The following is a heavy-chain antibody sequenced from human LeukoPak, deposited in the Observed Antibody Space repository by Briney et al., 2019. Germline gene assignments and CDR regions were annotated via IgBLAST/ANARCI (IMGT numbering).Heavy chain of an antibody. CDR1: GFTVSSNY. CDR2: IYSGGYT. V-gene: IGHV3-53*01. Sequence: GGSLRLSCAASGFTVSSNYMSWVRQAPGKGLEWVSVIYSGGYTYYADSVKGRFTISRDNAKNSLYLQMNSLRAEDTAIYYCARVDYDRSGEDANAEYFQHWGQGTLVTVSS. D-gene: IGHD3-22*01. CDR3: ARVDYDRSGEDANAEYFQH. J-gene: IGHJ1*01.